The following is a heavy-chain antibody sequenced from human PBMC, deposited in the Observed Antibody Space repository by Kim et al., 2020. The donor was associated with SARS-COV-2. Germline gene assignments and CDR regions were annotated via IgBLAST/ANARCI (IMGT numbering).Heavy chain of an antibody. CDR2: ISGSGGST. Sequence: GGSLRLSCAASGFTFSSYAMSWVRQAPGKGLEWVSAISGSGGSTYYADSVKGRFTISRDNSKNTLYLQMNSLRAEDTAVYYCAGQQLDRPYYYYGMDVWGQGTTVTVSS. D-gene: IGHD6-13*01. V-gene: IGHV3-23*01. CDR3: AGQQLDRPYYYYGMDV. CDR1: GFTFSSYA. J-gene: IGHJ6*02.